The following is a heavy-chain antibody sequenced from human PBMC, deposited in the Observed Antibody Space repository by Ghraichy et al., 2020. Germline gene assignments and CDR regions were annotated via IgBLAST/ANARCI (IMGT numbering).Heavy chain of an antibody. CDR3: ARDLGAQAGDPIDY. J-gene: IGHJ4*02. V-gene: IGHV3-48*03. CDR2: ISSSGSTI. Sequence: GGSLRLSCAASGFTFSSYEMNWVRQAPGKGLEWVSYISSSGSTIYYADSVKGRFTISRDNAKNSLYLQMNSLRAEDTAVYYCARDLGAQAGDPIDYWGQGTLVTVSS. D-gene: IGHD1-26*01. CDR1: GFTFSSYE.